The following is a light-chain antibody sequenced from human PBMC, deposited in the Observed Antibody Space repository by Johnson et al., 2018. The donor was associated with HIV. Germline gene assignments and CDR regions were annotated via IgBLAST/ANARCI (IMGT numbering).Light chain of an antibody. CDR2: DNN. CDR1: SSNIGNNY. Sequence: QSVLTQPPSVSAAPGQKVTISCSGSSSNIGNNYVSWYQQLPGTAPKLLIYDNNKRPSGIPDRFSGSKSGTSATLGITGLQTGDAADYYCGTWDSSLSAYVFGTGTEVTVV. V-gene: IGLV1-51*01. CDR3: GTWDSSLSAYV. J-gene: IGLJ1*01.